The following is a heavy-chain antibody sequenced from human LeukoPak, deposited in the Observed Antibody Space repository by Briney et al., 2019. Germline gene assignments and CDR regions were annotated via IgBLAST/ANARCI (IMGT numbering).Heavy chain of an antibody. Sequence: GGSLRLSCAASGFTFSSYAMSWVRQAPGKGLEWVSAISGSGGSTYYADSVKGRFTISRDNSKNTLYLQMNSLRAEDTAVYYCARIQWGYYYFDYWGQGTLVTVSS. D-gene: IGHD3-22*01. J-gene: IGHJ4*02. CDR1: GFTFSSYA. CDR3: ARIQWGYYYFDY. V-gene: IGHV3-23*01. CDR2: ISGSGGST.